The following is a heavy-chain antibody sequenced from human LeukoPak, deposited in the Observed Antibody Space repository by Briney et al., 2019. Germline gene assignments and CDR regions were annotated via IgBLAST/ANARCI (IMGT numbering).Heavy chain of an antibody. D-gene: IGHD4-17*01. Sequence: GGSLRLSCAASGFTFSSYGMHWVRQAPGKGLEWVAVISYDGSNKYYADSVKGRFTISRDNSKNTLYLQMNSLRAEDTAVYYCLYGDYDFDYWGLGTLATVSS. CDR2: ISYDGSNK. CDR1: GFTFSSYG. J-gene: IGHJ4*02. V-gene: IGHV3-30*03. CDR3: LYGDYDFDY.